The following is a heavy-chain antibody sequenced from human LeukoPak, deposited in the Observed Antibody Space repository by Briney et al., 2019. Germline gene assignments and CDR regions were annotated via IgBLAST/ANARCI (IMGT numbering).Heavy chain of an antibody. V-gene: IGHV3-7*01. J-gene: IGHJ4*02. CDR3: ARDREVRGF. Sequence: GGSLRLSCAASGFTLSSYWMSWVRQAPGKGLEWVANIKQDGSEKYYVDSVKGRFTISRDNAKNSLYLQMNSLRAEDTAVYYCARDREVRGFWGQGILVTVSS. D-gene: IGHD3-10*01. CDR1: GFTLSSYW. CDR2: IKQDGSEK.